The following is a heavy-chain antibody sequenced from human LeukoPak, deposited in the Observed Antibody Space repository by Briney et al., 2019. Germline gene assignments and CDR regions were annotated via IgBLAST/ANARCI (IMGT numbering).Heavy chain of an antibody. CDR2: ISGSGNSI. J-gene: IGHJ1*01. D-gene: IGHD3-22*01. CDR1: GFIFSSEA. Sequence: GGSLRLSCAASGFIFSSEAMSWVRQAPGKGLEWVSAISGSGNSIYYADSVRGRFTISRDNAKNTVSLQMNSLRAEDTGVYYCARAPSEIGGYYPEYFRHWGQGTLVTVSS. CDR3: ARAPSEIGGYYPEYFRH. V-gene: IGHV3-23*01.